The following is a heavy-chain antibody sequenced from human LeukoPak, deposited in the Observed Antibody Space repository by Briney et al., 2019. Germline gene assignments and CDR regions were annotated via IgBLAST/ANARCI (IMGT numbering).Heavy chain of an antibody. CDR3: AKDRVAGTFFDY. CDR2: IRYDGSNE. CDR1: GFTFSSYG. Sequence: GGSLRLSCAASGFTFSSYGIHWVRQAPGKGLEWMSFIRYDGSNEYYADSVKGRFTISRDNYKNTLYLQMNSLRAEDTAVYYCAKDRVAGTFFDYWGQGTLVTVSS. J-gene: IGHJ4*02. D-gene: IGHD6-13*01. V-gene: IGHV3-30*02.